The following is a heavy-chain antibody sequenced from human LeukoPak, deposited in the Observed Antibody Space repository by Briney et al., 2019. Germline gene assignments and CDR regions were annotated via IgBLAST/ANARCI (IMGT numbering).Heavy chain of an antibody. CDR2: ISYDGSNK. J-gene: IGHJ4*02. D-gene: IGHD5-18*01. CDR1: GFTFSSYG. CDR3: AKDSGGYTYVFDY. Sequence: PGGSLQLSCAASGFTFSSYGMHWVRQAPGKGLEWVAVISYDGSNKYYGDSVKGRFTISRDNSKNTLYLQMNSLRAEDTAVYYCAKDSGGYTYVFDYWGQGTLVTVSS. V-gene: IGHV3-30*18.